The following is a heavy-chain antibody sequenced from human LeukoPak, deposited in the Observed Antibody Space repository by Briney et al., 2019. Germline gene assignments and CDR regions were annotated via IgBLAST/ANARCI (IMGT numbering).Heavy chain of an antibody. V-gene: IGHV3-30*02. Sequence: GGSLRLSCAASGFIFSDYYMNWIRQAPGKGLEWVAFIRFDGSNKYYADSVKGRFTISRDNSKNTVYLQMNSLRPEDTAVYYCAKGIAVVPAVADYWGQGTLVTVSS. CDR1: GFIFSDYY. D-gene: IGHD2-2*01. CDR3: AKGIAVVPAVADY. CDR2: IRFDGSNK. J-gene: IGHJ4*02.